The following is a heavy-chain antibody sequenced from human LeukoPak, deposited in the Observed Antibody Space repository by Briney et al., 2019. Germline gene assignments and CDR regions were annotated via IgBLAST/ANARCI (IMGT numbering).Heavy chain of an antibody. V-gene: IGHV3-7*03. J-gene: IGHJ4*02. CDR1: GFTFSSYW. CDR3: ARDFTYYHGSGSQDY. CDR2: IKQDGSEK. Sequence: PGGSLRLSCAASGFTFSSYWMSWVRQAPGKGLEWVANIKQDGSEKYYVDSVKGRFTISRDNAKNSLYLQMNSLRAEDTAVYYCARDFTYYHGSGSQDYWGQGTLVTVSS. D-gene: IGHD3-10*01.